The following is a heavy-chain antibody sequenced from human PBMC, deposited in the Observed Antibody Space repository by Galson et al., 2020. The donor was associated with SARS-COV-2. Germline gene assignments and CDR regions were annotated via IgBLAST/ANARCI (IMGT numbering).Heavy chain of an antibody. D-gene: IGHD1-26*01. CDR3: ARDASWAMFGMDV. CDR2: ISSNSEYI. CDR1: GFTFNSYT. V-gene: IGHV3-21*01. Sequence: GGSLRLSCEVSGFTFNSYTMTWVRRAPGKGPEWVSSISSNSEYIYYEDSLKGRFTISRDNAKNSLYLQINSLRAEDTAVYYCARDASWAMFGMDVWGQGTTVTVSS. J-gene: IGHJ6*02.